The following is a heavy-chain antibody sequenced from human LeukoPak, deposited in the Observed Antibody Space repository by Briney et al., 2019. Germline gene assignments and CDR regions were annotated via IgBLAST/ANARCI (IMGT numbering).Heavy chain of an antibody. CDR3: AREQVLEWLSHYYYYGMDV. CDR1: GYTFTGYY. V-gene: IGHV1-2*02. CDR2: INPNSGGT. D-gene: IGHD3-3*01. J-gene: IGHJ6*02. Sequence: EASVKVSCKASGYTFTGYYMHWVRQAPGQGLEWMGWINPNSGGTNYAQKFQGRVTMTRDTSISTAYMELSRLRSDDTAVYYCAREQVLEWLSHYYYYGMDVWGQGTTVTVSS.